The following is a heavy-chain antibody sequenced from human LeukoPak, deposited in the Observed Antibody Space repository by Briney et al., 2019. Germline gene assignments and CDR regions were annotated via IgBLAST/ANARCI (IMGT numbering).Heavy chain of an antibody. CDR3: ATSGGYCSGGSCYRLRGYYFDY. Sequence: ASVKVSCKVSGYTVTELSMHWVRQAPGKGLEWMGGFDPEDGETIYAQKFQGIVTMTEDTSTDTAYMELSSLRSEDTAVYYCATSGGYCSGGSCYRLRGYYFDYWGQGTLVTVSS. D-gene: IGHD2-15*01. J-gene: IGHJ4*02. V-gene: IGHV1-24*01. CDR2: FDPEDGET. CDR1: GYTVTELS.